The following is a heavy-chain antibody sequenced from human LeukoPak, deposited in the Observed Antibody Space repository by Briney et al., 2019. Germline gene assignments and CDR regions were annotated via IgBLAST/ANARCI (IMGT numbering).Heavy chain of an antibody. V-gene: IGHV4-34*01. CDR2: INHSGST. D-gene: IGHD3-10*01. Sequence: SETLSLTRAVYGGSFSGYYWSWIRQPPGKGLEWIGEINHSGSTNYNPSLKSRVTISVDTSKNQFSLKLSSVTAADTAVYYCARAPPPVTMVRGVNPQVSWFDPWGQGTLVTVSS. J-gene: IGHJ5*02. CDR3: ARAPPPVTMVRGVNPQVSWFDP. CDR1: GGSFSGYY.